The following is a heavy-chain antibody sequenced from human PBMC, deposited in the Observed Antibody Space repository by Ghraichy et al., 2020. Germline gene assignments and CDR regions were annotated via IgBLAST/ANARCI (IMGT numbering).Heavy chain of an antibody. CDR1: GFTFSSYG. J-gene: IGHJ4*02. CDR3: AKEFPIFGVGPHFDIDY. V-gene: IGHV3-30*18. CDR2: ISYDGSNK. Sequence: GGSLRLSCAASGFTFSSYGMHWVRQAPGKGLEWVAVISYDGSNKYYADSVKGRFTISRDNSKNTLYLQMNSLRAEDTAVYYCAKEFPIFGVGPHFDIDYWGQGTLVTVSS. D-gene: IGHD3-3*01.